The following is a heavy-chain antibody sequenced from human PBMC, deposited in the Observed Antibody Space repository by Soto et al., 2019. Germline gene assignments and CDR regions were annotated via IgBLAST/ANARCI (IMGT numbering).Heavy chain of an antibody. V-gene: IGHV1-18*01. J-gene: IGHJ4*02. D-gene: IGHD6-19*01. CDR1: GYTFSSYG. Sequence: ASVKVSCKTSGYTFSSYGITWVRQAHGQGLEWMGWISAYDGNTRYAQEFQGRVTLTTDTSTGTAYMELTSLRSDDTAVYYCARDHSIYASGWYFDYWGQGAPVTVSS. CDR3: ARDHSIYASGWYFDY. CDR2: ISAYDGNT.